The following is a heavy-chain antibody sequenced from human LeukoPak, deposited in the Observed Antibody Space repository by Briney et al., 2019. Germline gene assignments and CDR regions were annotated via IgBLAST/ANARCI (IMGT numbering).Heavy chain of an antibody. Sequence: ASVKVSCKASGYTFTSYAMNWVRQAPGQGLEWMGWINTNTGNPTYAQGFTGRFVFSLDTSVSTAYLQISSLKAEDTAVYYCARASEDPRYSSGWFKGRFDPWGQGTLVTVSS. CDR1: GYTFTSYA. V-gene: IGHV7-4-1*02. J-gene: IGHJ5*02. CDR3: ARASEDPRYSSGWFKGRFDP. D-gene: IGHD6-19*01. CDR2: INTNTGNP.